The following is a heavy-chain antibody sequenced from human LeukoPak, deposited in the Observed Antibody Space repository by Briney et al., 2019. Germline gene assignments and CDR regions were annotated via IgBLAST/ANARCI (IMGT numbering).Heavy chain of an antibody. CDR2: ISRMGVTT. CDR1: GFTLNSNA. CDR3: AKELGTMIDVY. Sequence: GGSLRLSCAVSGFTLNSNAMCWVRQAPGKGLEWVSGISRMGVTTYYADSVKGRFTISRDNSKNTVYLQMNSLRAEDTAVYYCAKELGTMIDVYWGQGTLVTVSS. V-gene: IGHV3-23*01. D-gene: IGHD3-22*01. J-gene: IGHJ4*02.